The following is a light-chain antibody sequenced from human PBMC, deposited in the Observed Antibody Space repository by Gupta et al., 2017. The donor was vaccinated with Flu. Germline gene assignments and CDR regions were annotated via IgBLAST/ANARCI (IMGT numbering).Light chain of an antibody. CDR1: RSTIGTNS. CDR3: AAWDDSLHVVV. Sequence: QSVLTQPPSASATPGPRVTISCSGTRSTIGTNSVNWYQQLPGTTPKLLIYSDHQRPAGVPDRFSASKSGTSASLAIIGLQSEDEATYYCAAWDDSLHVVVFGGGTQLTVL. J-gene: IGLJ2*01. V-gene: IGLV1-44*01. CDR2: SDH.